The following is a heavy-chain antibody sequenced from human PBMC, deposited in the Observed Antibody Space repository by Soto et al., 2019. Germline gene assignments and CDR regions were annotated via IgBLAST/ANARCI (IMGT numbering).Heavy chain of an antibody. D-gene: IGHD5-12*01. V-gene: IGHV1-18*01. Sequence: ASVKVSCKASGYTFTSYGISWVRQAPGQGLEWMGWISAYNGNTNYAQKLQGRVTMTTDTSTSTAYVELRSLRSDDTAVYYCARDIVATENDAFDIWGQGTMVTVSS. J-gene: IGHJ3*02. CDR1: GYTFTSYG. CDR2: ISAYNGNT. CDR3: ARDIVATENDAFDI.